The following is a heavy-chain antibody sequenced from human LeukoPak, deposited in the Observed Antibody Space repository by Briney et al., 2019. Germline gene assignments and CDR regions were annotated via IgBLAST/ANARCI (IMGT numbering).Heavy chain of an antibody. CDR1: GYTFTSYG. CDR3: ARDRGYSYGYGYFDY. Sequence: ASVNVSCKASGYTFTSYGISWVRQAPGQGLEWMGWISAYNGNTDYAQKFQGRVTITADESTSTAYMELSSLRSEDTAVYYCARDRGYSYGYGYFDYWGQGTLVTVSS. V-gene: IGHV1-18*01. CDR2: ISAYNGNT. J-gene: IGHJ4*02. D-gene: IGHD5-18*01.